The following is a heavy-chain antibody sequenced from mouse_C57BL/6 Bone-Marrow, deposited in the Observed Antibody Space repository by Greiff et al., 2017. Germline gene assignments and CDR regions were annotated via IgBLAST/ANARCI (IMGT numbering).Heavy chain of an antibody. Sequence: EVKLVESGEGLVKPGGSLQLSCAASGFTFSSYAMSWVRQTPEKRLAWVAYLSSGCDYLYYADTVKGRFTISRDNARNTLYLQMSSLKSEDTAMYYCTRAPNWYFDVWGTGTTVTVSS. V-gene: IGHV5-9-1*02. CDR2: LSSGCDYL. J-gene: IGHJ1*03. CDR3: TRAPNWYFDV. CDR1: GFTFSSYA.